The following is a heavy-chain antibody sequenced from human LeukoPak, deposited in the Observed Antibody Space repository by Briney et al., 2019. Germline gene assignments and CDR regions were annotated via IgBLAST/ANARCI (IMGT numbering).Heavy chain of an antibody. CDR1: GFTFSSYA. CDR2: ISYDGINQ. CDR3: TLTTFGVVYYFDY. D-gene: IGHD1/OR15-1a*01. V-gene: IGHV3-30*04. J-gene: IGHJ4*02. Sequence: GGSLRLSCATSGFTFSSYAMHWVRQAPGKGLEWVSLISYDGINQYYADSVKGRFIISRDNSKNTLYLQLNSLRLEDTAVYYCTLTTFGVVYYFDYWGQGTLVTVSS.